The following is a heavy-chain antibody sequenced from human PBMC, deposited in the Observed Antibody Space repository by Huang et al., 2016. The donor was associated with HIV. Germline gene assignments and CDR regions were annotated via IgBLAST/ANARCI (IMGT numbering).Heavy chain of an antibody. J-gene: IGHJ4*02. CDR3: ARGWLQLWYLAD. V-gene: IGHV1-3*01. Sequence: QVQLVQSGPEVKSPGASVKVTCKDSGSTFTNFAVLWVRQAPGQRPEWLGWINAGTGDTNYSPKVQGRVTISRDTSTSTAYLELSSLSSEDTAIYFCARGWLQLWYLADWGQGSLVTVSS. CDR1: GSTFTNFA. CDR2: INAGTGDT. D-gene: IGHD5-12*01.